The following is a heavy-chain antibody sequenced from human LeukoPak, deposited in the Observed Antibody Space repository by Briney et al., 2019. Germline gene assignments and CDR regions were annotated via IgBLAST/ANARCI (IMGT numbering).Heavy chain of an antibody. CDR1: GGSISSYY. V-gene: IGHV4-59*08. CDR3: ARGLGSSRYSYSDY. D-gene: IGHD6-13*01. J-gene: IGHJ4*02. Sequence: TPSETLSLTCTVSGGSISSYYWSWIRQPPGKGLEWIGYIYYSGSTNYNPSLKSRVTISVDTSKNQFSLKLSSVTAADTAVYYCARGLGSSRYSYSDYWGQGTLVTVSS. CDR2: IYYSGST.